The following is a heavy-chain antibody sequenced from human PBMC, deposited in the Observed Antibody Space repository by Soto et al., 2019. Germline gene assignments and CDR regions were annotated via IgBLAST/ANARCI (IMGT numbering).Heavy chain of an antibody. CDR1: GFTFSSYG. J-gene: IGHJ6*02. Sequence: GGSLRLSCEASGFTFSSYGMNWVRQAPGKGLEWVAVISHDGSNKYYADSVKGRFTISRDNSKNTLYLQMNSLRAEDTAVYYFANADGFLECSYRPLYNDYRMDVWGQGTTVTVSS. V-gene: IGHV3-30*18. CDR3: ANADGFLECSYRPLYNDYRMDV. CDR2: ISHDGSNK. D-gene: IGHD3-3*01.